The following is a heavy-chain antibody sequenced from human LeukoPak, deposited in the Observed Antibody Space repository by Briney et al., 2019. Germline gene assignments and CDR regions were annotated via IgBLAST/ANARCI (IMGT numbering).Heavy chain of an antibody. Sequence: ASVKVSCKASGYTFTSYGISWVRQAPGQGLEWMGRIIPIFGTANYAQKFQGRVTITTDESTSTAYMELSSLRSEDTAVYYCASEYSYGEALFDYWGQGTLVTVSS. D-gene: IGHD5-18*01. CDR2: IIPIFGTA. V-gene: IGHV1-69*05. CDR1: GYTFTSYG. CDR3: ASEYSYGEALFDY. J-gene: IGHJ4*02.